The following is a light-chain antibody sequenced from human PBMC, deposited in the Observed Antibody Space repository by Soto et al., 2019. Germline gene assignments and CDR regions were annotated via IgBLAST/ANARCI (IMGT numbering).Light chain of an antibody. J-gene: IGLJ2*01. CDR2: DVT. CDR3: CSYAGSYTLV. CDR1: NGDVGAYNY. Sequence: QSALTQPRSVSGSPGQSVTISCTGTNGDVGAYNYVSWHQQHPGKAPKLMIYDVTKRPSGVPDRFSGSKSGDTASLTISGLQVEDEADYYCCSYAGSYTLVFGGGTKLTVL. V-gene: IGLV2-11*01.